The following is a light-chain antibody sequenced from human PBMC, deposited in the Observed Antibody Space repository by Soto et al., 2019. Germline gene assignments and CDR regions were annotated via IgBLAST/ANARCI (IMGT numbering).Light chain of an antibody. CDR1: QSVRSSY. CDR3: QQRSNWPQIT. V-gene: IGKV3D-20*02. J-gene: IGKJ5*01. CDR2: GAS. Sequence: EIVLTQSPGTLSLSPVESATLSCRAIQSVRSSYLAWYQQKPGQTPRLLIYGASSRATGTPDRFSGSGSGTDFTLTISRLEPEDFAVYYCQQRSNWPQITFGQGTRLEIK.